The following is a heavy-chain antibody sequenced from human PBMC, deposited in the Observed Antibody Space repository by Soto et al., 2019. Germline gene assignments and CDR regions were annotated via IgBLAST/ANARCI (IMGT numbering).Heavy chain of an antibody. V-gene: IGHV1-3*01. J-gene: IGHJ6*02. Sequence: QVQLVQSGAEAKKPGASVKVSCKASGYTFTDYAIHWVRQAPGQGLEWMGWINVGNGNTGYSRKFQGRVTNARDMSASTAYIEVTSLTSEDTAIYYCASRGPSIVVVPAAITLGRYYYGMDVWGQGTTVTVSS. CDR3: ASRGPSIVVVPAAITLGRYYYGMDV. CDR2: INVGNGNT. CDR1: GYTFTDYA. D-gene: IGHD2-2*02.